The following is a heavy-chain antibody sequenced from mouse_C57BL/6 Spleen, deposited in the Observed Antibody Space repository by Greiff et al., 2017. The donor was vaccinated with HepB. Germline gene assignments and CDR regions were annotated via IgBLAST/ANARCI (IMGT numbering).Heavy chain of an antibody. V-gene: IGHV1-26*01. D-gene: IGHD1-1*01. CDR3: ARETTVVAHYAMDY. Sequence: EVQLQQSGPELVKPGASVKISCKASGYTFTDYYMNWVKQSHGKSLEWIGNINPSNGGTNYNEKFNSKATLTVDKSSSTAYMQLSSLTSEDSAVYYCARETTVVAHYAMDYWGQGTSVTVSS. CDR1: GYTFTDYY. J-gene: IGHJ4*01. CDR2: INPSNGGT.